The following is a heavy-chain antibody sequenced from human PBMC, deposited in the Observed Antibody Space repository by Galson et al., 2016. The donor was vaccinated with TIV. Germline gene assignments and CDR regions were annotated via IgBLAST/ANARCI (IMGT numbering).Heavy chain of an antibody. CDR3: TTGGGSSGSYYFDF. D-gene: IGHD5-12*01. Sequence: VKVSCKVSGYIFTERFTHWVRQAPGERLEWVGRVDPDNGETPYAEKFQGRVTMAADTSGDTAFMELSNLRSEDTAFFYCTTGGGSSGSYYFDFWGLGTLVTVSS. J-gene: IGHJ4*02. CDR2: VDPDNGET. CDR1: GYIFTERF. V-gene: IGHV1-69-2*01.